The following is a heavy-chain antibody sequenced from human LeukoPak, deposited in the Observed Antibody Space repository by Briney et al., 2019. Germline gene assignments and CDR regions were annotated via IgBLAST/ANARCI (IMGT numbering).Heavy chain of an antibody. V-gene: IGHV1-8*02. Sequence: GASVKVSCKASGYTFTGYYMHWVRQAPGQGLEWMGWINPNSGNTGYAQKFQGRVTMTRNTSISTAYMELSSLRSEDTAVYYCARATVTFDYWGQGTLVTVSS. CDR2: INPNSGNT. D-gene: IGHD4-11*01. CDR1: GYTFTGYY. CDR3: ARATVTFDY. J-gene: IGHJ4*02.